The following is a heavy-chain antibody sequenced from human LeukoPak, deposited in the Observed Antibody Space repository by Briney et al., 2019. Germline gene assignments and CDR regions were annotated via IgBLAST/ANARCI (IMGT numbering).Heavy chain of an antibody. J-gene: IGHJ4*02. CDR1: GPSISSYY. D-gene: IGHD5-24*01. Sequence: PSQTLSLTCTVSGPSISSYYWSSIRPPPGKELEWIGYIYYSGSTNSNPSLKSRVSISVDTSKNQFSLKLSSVTAADTAVYYCARTNYRAPLDYWGQGTLVTVSS. CDR2: IYYSGST. V-gene: IGHV4-59*08. CDR3: ARTNYRAPLDY.